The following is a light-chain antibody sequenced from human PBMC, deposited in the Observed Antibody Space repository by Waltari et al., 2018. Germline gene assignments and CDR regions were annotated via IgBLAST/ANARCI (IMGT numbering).Light chain of an antibody. Sequence: DIVLTQSPGTLSLSPGERVTLSCRARQSVGMTLVWYQQKPGQAPRLLMYGASIRATGIPDRFSGSGSGTDFSLTISRLEPEDFAVYYCQHYVRLPVTFGQGTKVEIK. V-gene: IGKV3-20*01. CDR1: QSVGMT. CDR2: GAS. J-gene: IGKJ1*01. CDR3: QHYVRLPVT.